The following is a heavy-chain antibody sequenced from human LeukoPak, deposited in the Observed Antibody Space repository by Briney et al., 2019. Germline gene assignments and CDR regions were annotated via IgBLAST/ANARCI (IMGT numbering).Heavy chain of an antibody. J-gene: IGHJ3*02. D-gene: IGHD4-17*01. CDR2: IRSKANSYAT. Sequence: GGSLRLSCAASEFTFSASAMHWVRQASGKGLEWVGRIRSKANSYATAYAASVKGRFTISRDDSENTAYLQVNSLKTEDTAVYYCTTILYGDYGTFDIWGQGTMVTVSS. V-gene: IGHV3-73*01. CDR3: TTILYGDYGTFDI. CDR1: EFTFSASA.